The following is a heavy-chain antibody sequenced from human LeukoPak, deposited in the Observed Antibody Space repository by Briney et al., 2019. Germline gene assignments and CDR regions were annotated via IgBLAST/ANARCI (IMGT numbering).Heavy chain of an antibody. V-gene: IGHV1-18*04. J-gene: IGHJ6*04. Sequence: GASVKVSCKASGYTFTSYGISWVRQAHGQGLEWMGWISAYNGNTNYAQKLQGRVTMTTDTSTSTAYMELRSLRSDDTAVYYCARDRTYYYYYGMDVWGKGTTVTVSS. CDR2: ISAYNGNT. CDR3: ARDRTYYYYYGMDV. CDR1: GYTFTSYG. D-gene: IGHD1-1*01.